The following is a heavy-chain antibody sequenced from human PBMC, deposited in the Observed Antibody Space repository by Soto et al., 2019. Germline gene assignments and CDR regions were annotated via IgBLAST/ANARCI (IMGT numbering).Heavy chain of an antibody. D-gene: IGHD4-17*01. CDR3: ARQTTVTTFDY. CDR2: INHSGST. J-gene: IGHJ4*02. Sequence: LSLTCAVYGGSFSGYYWSWIRQPPGKGLEWIGEINHSGSTNYNPSLKSRVTISVDTSKNQFSLKLSSVTAAETAVYYCARQTTVTTFDYCGQVYLVTVSP. CDR1: GGSFSGYY. V-gene: IGHV4-34*01.